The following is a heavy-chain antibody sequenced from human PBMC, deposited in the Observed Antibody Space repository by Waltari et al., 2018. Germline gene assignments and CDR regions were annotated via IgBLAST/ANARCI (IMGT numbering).Heavy chain of an antibody. V-gene: IGHV4-4*02. CDR2: IYHSGST. CDR3: ATERYSNYEARYYYYGMDV. J-gene: IGHJ6*02. D-gene: IGHD4-4*01. Sequence: QVQLQESGPGLVKPSGTLSLTCAVSGGSISSSNWWSWVRQPPGKGLEWIGEIYHSGSTNYNPSLKSRVTISVDKSKNQFSLKLSSVTAADTAVYYCATERYSNYEARYYYYGMDVWGQGTTVTVSS. CDR1: GGSISSSNW.